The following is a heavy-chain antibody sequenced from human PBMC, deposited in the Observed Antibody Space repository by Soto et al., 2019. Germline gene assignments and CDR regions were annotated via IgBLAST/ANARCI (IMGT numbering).Heavy chain of an antibody. CDR3: ARGHSSGHLFDY. Sequence: GGSLRLSCAASGFTFTSYSMNWVRQAPGKGLEWVSYIRTSINTIYYADSVRGRFTISTDNAKNSLYLQMNSLRDEDTAVYYCARGHSSGHLFDYWGQGTLVTVSS. CDR2: IRTSINTI. V-gene: IGHV3-48*02. D-gene: IGHD3-22*01. CDR1: GFTFTSYS. J-gene: IGHJ4*01.